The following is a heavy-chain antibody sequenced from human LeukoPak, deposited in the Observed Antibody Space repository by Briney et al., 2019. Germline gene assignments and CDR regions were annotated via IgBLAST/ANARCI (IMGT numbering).Heavy chain of an antibody. Sequence: GGSLKLSCAASGFTFSSYSMNWVRQAPGKGLEWVSSISSSSSYIYYADSVKGRFTISRDNAKNSLYLQMNSLRAEDTAVYYCARDGVASDYYYGMDVWGQGTTVTVSS. CDR2: ISSSSSYI. V-gene: IGHV3-21*01. CDR1: GFTFSSYS. J-gene: IGHJ6*02. D-gene: IGHD2-15*01. CDR3: ARDGVASDYYYGMDV.